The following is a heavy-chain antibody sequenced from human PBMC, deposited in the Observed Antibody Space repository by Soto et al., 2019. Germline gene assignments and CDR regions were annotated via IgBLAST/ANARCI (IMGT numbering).Heavy chain of an antibody. Sequence: GDSVKVSCKASGGTFSSYAISWVRQAPGQGLEWMGGIIPIFGTANYAQKFQGRVTITADESTSTAYMELSSLRSEDTAVYYCARGFGVATLAPFDHSGQGTLVTVSS. J-gene: IGHJ4*02. CDR1: GGTFSSYA. CDR2: IIPIFGTA. CDR3: ARGFGVATLAPFDH. D-gene: IGHD5-12*01. V-gene: IGHV1-69*13.